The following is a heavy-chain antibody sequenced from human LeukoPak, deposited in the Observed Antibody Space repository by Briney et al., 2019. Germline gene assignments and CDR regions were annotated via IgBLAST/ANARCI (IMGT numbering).Heavy chain of an antibody. CDR2: INSDGSST. D-gene: IGHD4-23*01. J-gene: IGHJ3*02. Sequence: PGGSLRLSCAASGFTFSSYWMHWVRQAPGKGLVWVSRINSDGSSTSYADSVKGRFTISRDNAKNTLYLQMNSLRAEDTAVYYCARPTTVVIPGGRDAFDIWGQGTMVTVSS. CDR3: ARPTTVVIPGGRDAFDI. CDR1: GFTFSSYW. V-gene: IGHV3-74*01.